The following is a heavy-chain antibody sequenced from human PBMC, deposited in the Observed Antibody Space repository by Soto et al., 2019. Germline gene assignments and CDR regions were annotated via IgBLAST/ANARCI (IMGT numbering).Heavy chain of an antibody. CDR1: GYTFTSYY. CDR2: INPSGGST. V-gene: IGHV1-46*01. J-gene: IGHJ6*02. Sequence: ASVKVSCKASGYTFTSYYMHWVRQAPGQGLEWMGIINPSGGSTSYAQKFQGRVTMTRDTSTSTVYMELSSLRSEDTAVYYCAGSRGSGDSYYGMDVWGQGTTVTVSS. CDR3: AGSRGSGDSYYGMDV. D-gene: IGHD3-10*01.